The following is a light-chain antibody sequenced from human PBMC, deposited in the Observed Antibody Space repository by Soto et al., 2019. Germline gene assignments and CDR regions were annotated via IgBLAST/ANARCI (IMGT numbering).Light chain of an antibody. CDR3: SSYAGSSNV. J-gene: IGLJ1*01. V-gene: IGLV2-14*03. Sequence: QSALTQPASVSDSPGQSITISCTGTSSDVGGSNFVSWYQQHPGKPPKLIIYDVANRPSGVSNRFSGSKSGSTASLIISRLQTEDEADYYCSSYAGSSNVFGTGTKSPS. CDR2: DVA. CDR1: SSDVGGSNF.